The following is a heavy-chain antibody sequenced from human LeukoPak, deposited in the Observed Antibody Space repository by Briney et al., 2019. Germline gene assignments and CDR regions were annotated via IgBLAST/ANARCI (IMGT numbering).Heavy chain of an antibody. CDR2: ISAYNDNT. CDR1: GYTFASYG. V-gene: IGHV1-18*01. CDR3: ARDTARITTPGGPDY. Sequence: ASVKVSCKASGYTFASYGISWVRQAPGQGLEWMGWISAYNDNTKYAQNLQGRVTLTPDTSTSTAYMELRSLTSDDTALYYCARDTARITTPGGPDYWGQGTLVTVSS. D-gene: IGHD6-13*01. J-gene: IGHJ4*02.